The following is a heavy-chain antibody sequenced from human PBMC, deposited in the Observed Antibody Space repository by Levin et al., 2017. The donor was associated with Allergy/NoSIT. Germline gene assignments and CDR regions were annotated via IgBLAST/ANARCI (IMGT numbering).Heavy chain of an antibody. CDR3: VKDRRGSAAAGDYYYTLEV. Sequence: SLRLSCAASGFSFEEYAMHWVRQVPGKGLEWVAGISWDSGRIGHADAVKGRFTISRDNAKKSLSLQMNTLRPEDTALYFCVKDRRGSAAAGDYYYTLEVWGQGTAVIVS. D-gene: IGHD6-13*01. V-gene: IGHV3-9*01. CDR2: ISWDSGRI. J-gene: IGHJ6*02. CDR1: GFSFEEYA.